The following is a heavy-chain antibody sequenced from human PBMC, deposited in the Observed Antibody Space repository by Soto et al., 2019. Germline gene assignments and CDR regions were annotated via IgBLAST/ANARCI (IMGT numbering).Heavy chain of an antibody. D-gene: IGHD3-16*01. CDR3: ARIPVDTYMIYWSGP. Sequence: SETLSLTCSFSCDSVISGDYYWSWIRQPPGKGLEWIGHVYFSGSTNYIPSLKSRLTMSVDTAKNQFSLKLNSVTAADTAVYYCARIPVDTYMIYWSGPWGQGTQVTVSS. J-gene: IGHJ5*02. CDR1: CDSVISGDYY. CDR2: VYFSGST. V-gene: IGHV4-61*08.